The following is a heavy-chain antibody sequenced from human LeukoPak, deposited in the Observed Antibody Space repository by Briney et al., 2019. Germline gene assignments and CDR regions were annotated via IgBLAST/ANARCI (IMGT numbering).Heavy chain of an antibody. CDR3: AKGQVQWLVKGAFDI. V-gene: IGHV3-23*01. D-gene: IGHD6-19*01. J-gene: IGHJ3*02. Sequence: GGSLRLSCAASGFTFSSYAMSWVRQAPGKGLEWVSDISSSGGSTHYANSVKGRFTISRDNFKYTLYLQMNSLRAEDTAVYYCAKGQVQWLVKGAFDIWGQGTMVTVSS. CDR1: GFTFSSYA. CDR2: ISSSGGST.